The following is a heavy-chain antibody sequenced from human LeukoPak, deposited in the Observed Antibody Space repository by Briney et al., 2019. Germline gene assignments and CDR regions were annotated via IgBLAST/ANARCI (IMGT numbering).Heavy chain of an antibody. Sequence: PGGSLRLSCAASGFTVSSNYMSWVRQAPGKGLEWVSYISSSGSTIYYADSVKGRFTISRDNAKNSLYLQMNSLRAEDTALYYCAKDMKEKYGSGSDIIPASFDYRGQGTLVTVSS. D-gene: IGHD3-10*01. CDR1: GFTVSSNY. CDR2: ISSSGSTI. J-gene: IGHJ4*02. V-gene: IGHV3-11*01. CDR3: AKDMKEKYGSGSDIIPASFDY.